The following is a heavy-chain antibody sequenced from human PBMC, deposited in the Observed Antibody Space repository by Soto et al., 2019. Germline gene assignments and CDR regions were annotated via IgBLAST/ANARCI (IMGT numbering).Heavy chain of an antibody. CDR1: GYTFTTYY. CDR3: ARGDTALVRKGVDV. V-gene: IGHV5-10-1*01. CDR2: IDPSDSYT. D-gene: IGHD5-18*01. J-gene: IGHJ6*02. Sequence: GESLKISCAASGYTFTTYYITWARQLPGKGLEWVGRIDPSDSYTTYNPSFQGHVTISADKSIRTAYLQWSSLEASDSAMYYCARGDTALVRKGVDVWGQGTPVTVSS.